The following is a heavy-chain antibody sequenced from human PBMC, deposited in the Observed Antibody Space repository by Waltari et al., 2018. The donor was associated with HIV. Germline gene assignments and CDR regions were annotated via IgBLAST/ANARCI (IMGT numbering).Heavy chain of an antibody. V-gene: IGHV3-33*01. CDR3: ARTPYDTSGYCFDY. CDR1: GFIFSSYG. Sequence: QVQLVEAGGGVVQPGRSLRLSCTASGFIFSSYGMHWVRQAPGKGREWVAVVWDDGKNKYYADSVKGRVAIARDNSKNTLYLQMNNLRVEDAAVYYCARTPYDTSGYCFDYWGQGTLVTVSS. CDR2: VWDDGKNK. J-gene: IGHJ4*02. D-gene: IGHD3-22*01.